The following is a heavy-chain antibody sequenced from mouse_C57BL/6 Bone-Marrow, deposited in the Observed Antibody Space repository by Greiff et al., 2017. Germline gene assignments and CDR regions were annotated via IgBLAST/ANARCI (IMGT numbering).Heavy chain of an antibody. CDR1: GYTFTSYW. Sequence: QVQLQQPGAELVKPGASVKMSCKASGYTFTSYWITWVKPRPGQGLEWIGDIYPGSGSTNYNEKFKSKATLTVDTSSSTAYMHLSSLTSEDSAVYYCARPYNSNYWYFDVWGTGTTVTVSS. J-gene: IGHJ1*03. V-gene: IGHV1-55*01. D-gene: IGHD2-5*01. CDR2: IYPGSGST. CDR3: ARPYNSNYWYFDV.